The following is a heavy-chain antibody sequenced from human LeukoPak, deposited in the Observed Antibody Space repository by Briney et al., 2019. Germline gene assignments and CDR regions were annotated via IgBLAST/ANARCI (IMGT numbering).Heavy chain of an antibody. J-gene: IGHJ4*02. Sequence: PGGSLRLSCVASGLTFSDDYMSWVRQAPGKGLEWVSHIKNDGSETYYLDSLKGRFSISRDNTNNALYLQMNSLRVEDTAVYYCVKNDGWFHLAQWGQGTLVTVSS. D-gene: IGHD6-19*01. CDR2: IKNDGSET. V-gene: IGHV3-7*03. CDR1: GLTFSDDY. CDR3: VKNDGWFHLAQ.